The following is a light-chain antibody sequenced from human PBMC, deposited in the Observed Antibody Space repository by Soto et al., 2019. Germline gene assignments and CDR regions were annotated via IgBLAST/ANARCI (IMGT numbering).Light chain of an antibody. CDR3: SSYGASSTL. CDR2: DVS. J-gene: IGLJ3*02. V-gene: IGLV2-14*03. Sequence: QSALTQPASVSGSPGQSITISCTGSSSDIGGYNYVSWYQQHPGKAPQLMIYDVSYRPSGISDRFSGSKSGNMASLTISGLQPKDEADYYCSSYGASSTLFGGGTKLTVL. CDR1: SSDIGGYNY.